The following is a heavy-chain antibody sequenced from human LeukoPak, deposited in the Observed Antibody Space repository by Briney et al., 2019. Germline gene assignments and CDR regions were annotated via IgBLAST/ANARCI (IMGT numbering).Heavy chain of an antibody. V-gene: IGHV3-7*04. CDR2: IKQDGSEK. D-gene: IGHD3-16*01. CDR1: GFTFSSYW. Sequence: GGSLRLSCAASGFTFSSYWMSWVRQAPGKGLEWVANIKQDGSEKYYVDSVKGRFTISRDNAKNSLYLQMNSLRAEDTAVYYCARAMSTFGGVRNYFDSWGQGTLVTVSS. CDR3: ARAMSTFGGVRNYFDS. J-gene: IGHJ4*02.